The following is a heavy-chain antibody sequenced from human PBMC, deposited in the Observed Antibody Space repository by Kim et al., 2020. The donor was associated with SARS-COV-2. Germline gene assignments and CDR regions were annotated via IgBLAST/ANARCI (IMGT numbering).Heavy chain of an antibody. J-gene: IGHJ4*02. D-gene: IGHD3-10*01. Sequence: ASVKVSCKASGYTFTSYAMNWVRQAPGQGLEWMGWINTNTGNPTYAQGFTGRFVFSLDTSVSTAYLQISSLQAEDTAVYYCARAQTMVRGVIPEKTRAGLDYWGQGTLVTVSS. CDR1: GYTFTSYA. CDR3: ARAQTMVRGVIPEKTRAGLDY. CDR2: INTNTGNP. V-gene: IGHV7-4-1*02.